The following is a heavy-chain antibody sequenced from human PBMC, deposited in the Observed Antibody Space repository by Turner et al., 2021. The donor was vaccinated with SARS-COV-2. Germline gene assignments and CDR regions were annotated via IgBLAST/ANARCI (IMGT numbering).Heavy chain of an antibody. J-gene: IGHJ4*02. D-gene: IGHD4-4*01. CDR1: GFTCSSYG. CDR2: TSYDGSNK. Sequence: QVQLVESGGGVVQPGRSLRLSCAASGFTCSSYGMHWVRQAPGKGLEWVAVTSYDGSNKYYADSVKGRFTISRDNSKNTLYLQMNSLRAEDTAVYYCAKQQGLYSNPMYYFDYWGQGTLVTVSS. V-gene: IGHV3-30*18. CDR3: AKQQGLYSNPMYYFDY.